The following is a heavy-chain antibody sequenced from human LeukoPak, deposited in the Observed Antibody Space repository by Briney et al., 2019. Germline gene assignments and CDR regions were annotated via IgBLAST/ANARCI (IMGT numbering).Heavy chain of an antibody. CDR3: ARGRVATVTNSAYYYYYYMDV. CDR1: GGSFSGYY. Sequence: SETLSLTCAVYGGSFSGYYWSWIRQPPGKRLEWIGEINHSGSTNYNPSLKSRVTISVDTSKNQFSLKLSSVTAADTAVYYCARGRVATVTNSAYYYYYYMDVWGKGTTVTISS. V-gene: IGHV4-34*01. D-gene: IGHD4-17*01. CDR2: INHSGST. J-gene: IGHJ6*03.